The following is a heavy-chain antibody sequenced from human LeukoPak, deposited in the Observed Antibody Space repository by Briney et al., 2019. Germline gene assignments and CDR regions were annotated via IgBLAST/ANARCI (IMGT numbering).Heavy chain of an antibody. D-gene: IGHD5-12*01. Sequence: GGSLRLSCAASGFTFSSYEMNWVRQAPGKGLEWISYISTTANSIYYADSVKGRFTISRDSAKNSLYLQMSSLRAEDTAVYYCARPVNYGGYDYYYYYGMDVWGKGTTVTVSS. CDR1: GFTFSSYE. CDR3: ARPVNYGGYDYYYYYGMDV. CDR2: ISTTANSI. V-gene: IGHV3-48*03. J-gene: IGHJ6*04.